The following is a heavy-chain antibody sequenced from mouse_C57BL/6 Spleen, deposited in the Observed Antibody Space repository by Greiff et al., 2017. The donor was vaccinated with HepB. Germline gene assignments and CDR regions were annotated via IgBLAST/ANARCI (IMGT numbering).Heavy chain of an antibody. Sequence: VQLQQSGTELVKPGASVKLSCKASGYTFTSYWMHWVKQRPGQGLEWIGNINPSNGGTNYNEKFKSKATLTVDKSSSTAYMQLSSLTSEDSAVYDCERSGDSKAWFAYWGQGTLVTVSA. J-gene: IGHJ3*01. CDR3: ERSGDSKAWFAY. CDR2: INPSNGGT. V-gene: IGHV1-53*01. CDR1: GYTFTSYW. D-gene: IGHD2-13*01.